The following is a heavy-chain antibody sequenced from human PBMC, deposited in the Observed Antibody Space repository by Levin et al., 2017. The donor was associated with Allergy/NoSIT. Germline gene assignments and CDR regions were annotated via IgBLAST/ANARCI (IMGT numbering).Heavy chain of an antibody. J-gene: IGHJ5*02. CDR2: ISSSSIYT. D-gene: IGHD6-19*01. CDR3: ARTVVVAGTIEWFDP. V-gene: IGHV3-11*03. CDR1: GFTFSDYY. Sequence: PGGSLRLSCAASGFTFSDYYMSWIRQAPGKGLEWVSYISSSSIYTNYADSVKGRFTISRDNAKNSLYLQMKSLRAEDTAVYYCARTVVVAGTIEWFDPWGQGTLVTVSS.